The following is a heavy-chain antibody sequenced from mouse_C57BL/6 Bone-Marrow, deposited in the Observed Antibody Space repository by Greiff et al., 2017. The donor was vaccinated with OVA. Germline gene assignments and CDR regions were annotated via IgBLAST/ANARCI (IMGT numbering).Heavy chain of an antibody. CDR2: IYPRSGNT. J-gene: IGHJ3*01. Sequence: VQLQESGAELARPGASVKLSCKASGYTFTSYGMRWVKQRTGQGLEWIGEIYPRSGNTYYNEKFKGKATLTADKSSSTAYLELRSLTSEDSAVYFCARQLRRQRAYWGQGTLVTVSA. V-gene: IGHV1-81*01. D-gene: IGHD3-2*02. CDR3: ARQLRRQRAY. CDR1: GYTFTSYG.